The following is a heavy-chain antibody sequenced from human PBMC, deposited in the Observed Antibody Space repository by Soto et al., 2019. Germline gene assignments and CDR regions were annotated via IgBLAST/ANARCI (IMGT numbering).Heavy chain of an antibody. Sequence: EVQLMESGGGLTQPGGSLRLSCETTEFTVINNYMSWVRQAPGKGLEWVSGIFSSGRTKYADSVKGRFTLSRDDSKNTLYLQLNTLRGEDTSVYYCAKSTGRLDYYDYGMEVWGQGTTVIVSS. J-gene: IGHJ6*02. CDR2: IFSSGRT. CDR3: AKSTGRLDYYDYGMEV. D-gene: IGHD3-10*01. CDR1: EFTVINNY. V-gene: IGHV3-53*01.